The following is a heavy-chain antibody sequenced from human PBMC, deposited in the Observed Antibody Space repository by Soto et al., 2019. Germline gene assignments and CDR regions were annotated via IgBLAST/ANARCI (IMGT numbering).Heavy chain of an antibody. D-gene: IGHD4-17*01. Sequence: QVQMVQSGAEVKKPGASVKVSCKTSGYTFTSYYIHWVRQAPGQGLEWMGIINPSGGSTSYAQKFQGRVIMTGDTSTSTVYLELSSLRSEDTAVYYCARGLTVTGFVYWGHGSLVTVSS. CDR3: ARGLTVTGFVY. V-gene: IGHV1-46*03. CDR2: INPSGGST. CDR1: GYTFTSYY. J-gene: IGHJ4*01.